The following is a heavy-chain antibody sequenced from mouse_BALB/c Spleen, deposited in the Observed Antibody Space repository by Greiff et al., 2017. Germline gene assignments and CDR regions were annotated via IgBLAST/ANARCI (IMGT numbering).Heavy chain of an antibody. D-gene: IGHD1-2*01. J-gene: IGHJ4*01. CDR1: GFTFSDYY. CDR2: ISDGGSYT. V-gene: IGHV5-4*02. Sequence: EVMLVESGGGLVKPGGSLKLSCAASGFTFSDYYMYWVRQTPEKRLEWVATISDGGSYTYYPDSVKGRFTISRDNAKNNLYLQMSSLKSEDTAMYYCARDVTTAPFYAMDYWGQGTSVTVSS. CDR3: ARDVTTAPFYAMDY.